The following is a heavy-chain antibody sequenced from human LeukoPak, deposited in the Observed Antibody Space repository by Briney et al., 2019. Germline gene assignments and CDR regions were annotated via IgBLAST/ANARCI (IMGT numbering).Heavy chain of an antibody. J-gene: IGHJ4*02. CDR2: ISDDSSFT. D-gene: IGHD2-15*01. CDR1: GLRFRSYA. V-gene: IGHV3-23*01. Sequence: PGGSLRLSCVASGLRFRSYAMNWVRQAPGKGLECISTISDDSSFTYYADSVKGRSAISRDDSKNTLYLQMNNLKVEDTAAYYCAKGRCSGVGCDSFHSWGQGALVTVSS. CDR3: AKGRCSGVGCDSFHS.